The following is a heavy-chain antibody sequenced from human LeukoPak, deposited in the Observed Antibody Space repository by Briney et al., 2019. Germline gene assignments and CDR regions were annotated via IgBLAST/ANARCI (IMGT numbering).Heavy chain of an antibody. Sequence: GGSLRLSCAASGFTVYSNYLSWVRQAPGKGLEWVSTHYNTGDTYYANSVKGRFSISRDNSKNTLFLQMNSLRAEDTAVYYCARLTADGRLYFVDWGPGTLVTVSS. CDR2: HYNTGDT. CDR1: GFTVYSNY. J-gene: IGHJ4*02. D-gene: IGHD6-13*01. V-gene: IGHV3-53*01. CDR3: ARLTADGRLYFVD.